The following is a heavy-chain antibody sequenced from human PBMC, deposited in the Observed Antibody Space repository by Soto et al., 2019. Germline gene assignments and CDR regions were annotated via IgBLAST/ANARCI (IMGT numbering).Heavy chain of an antibody. J-gene: IGHJ5*02. D-gene: IGHD2-2*01. CDR3: AKLSCTSSTCYFPGWFDP. Sequence: LSLTCTVSGDSISGGASFWSWIRQPPGKGLEWIANVYYSGSSYCNPSLKSRLTISVDTTKNQFSLQLKSMTAADTAVYYCAKLSCTSSTCYFPGWFDPWGQGTLVTVSS. CDR1: GDSISGGASF. CDR2: VYYSGSS. V-gene: IGHV4-31*03.